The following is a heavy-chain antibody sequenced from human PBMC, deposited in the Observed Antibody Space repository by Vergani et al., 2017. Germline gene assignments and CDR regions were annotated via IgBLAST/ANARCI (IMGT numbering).Heavy chain of an antibody. D-gene: IGHD3-22*01. CDR3: AILYGRDSSGGKYFDY. CDR2: IHPADSDT. Sequence: EVQLVQSGAEVKQPGESLKISRQISGYSFTNYWIGCVRQMPGKGLEWLGIIHPADSDTGYSPSFQGQVTISVVKSISTAYLQRSSLRASDSAMYYCAILYGRDSSGGKYFDYWGQGTLVTVSS. J-gene: IGHJ4*02. V-gene: IGHV5-51*01. CDR1: GYSFTNYW.